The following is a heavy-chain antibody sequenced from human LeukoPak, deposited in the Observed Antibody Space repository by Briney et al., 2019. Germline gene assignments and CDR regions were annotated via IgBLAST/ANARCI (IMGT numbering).Heavy chain of an antibody. CDR2: IYYSGST. CDR1: GGSISSYY. J-gene: IGHJ5*02. CDR3: ARGRGWGTGPIEPFDP. Sequence: PSETLSLTCTVSGGSISSYYWSWIRQPPGKGLEWIGFIYYSGSTNYKPSLKSRVTISVDTSKNQFSLKPSSVTAADTAVYYCARGRGWGTGPIEPFDPWGQGTLVTVSS. D-gene: IGHD2-8*02. V-gene: IGHV4-59*01.